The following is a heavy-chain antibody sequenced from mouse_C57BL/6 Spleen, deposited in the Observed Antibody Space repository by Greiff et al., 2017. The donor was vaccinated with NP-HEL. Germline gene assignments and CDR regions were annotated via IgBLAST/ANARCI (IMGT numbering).Heavy chain of an antibody. Sequence: VKLQESGAELARPGASVKLSCKASGYTFTSYGISWVKQRTGQGLEWIGEIYPRSGNTYYNEKFKGKATLTADKSSSTAYMELRSLTPEDSAVYFCARDTTVVATGDFDYWGQGTTLTVSS. J-gene: IGHJ2*01. D-gene: IGHD1-1*01. V-gene: IGHV1-81*01. CDR3: ARDTTVVATGDFDY. CDR1: GYTFTSYG. CDR2: IYPRSGNT.